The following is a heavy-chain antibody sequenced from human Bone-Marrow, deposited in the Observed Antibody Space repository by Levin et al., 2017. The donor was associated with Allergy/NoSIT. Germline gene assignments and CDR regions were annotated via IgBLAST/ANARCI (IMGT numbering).Heavy chain of an antibody. J-gene: IGHJ4*02. D-gene: IGHD3-10*01. Sequence: SETLSLTCSVSGGSLGSYYWSWIRQPLGKGLEWIGFIYHSGATNYNPALKSRVSLSVDSSMNQLSLNLSSVTVADTAVYYCARAVREYSGYCPLGSWGRGTLVIVSS. CDR2: IYHSGAT. CDR3: ARAVREYSGYCPLGS. CDR1: GGSLGSYY. V-gene: IGHV4-59*01.